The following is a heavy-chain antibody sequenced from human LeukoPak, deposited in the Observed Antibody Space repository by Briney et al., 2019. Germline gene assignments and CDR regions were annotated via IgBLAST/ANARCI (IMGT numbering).Heavy chain of an antibody. V-gene: IGHV1-2*02. CDR2: INPNSGGT. CDR3: ARPAAYCGGDCYSTGLNWFDR. Sequence: ASVKVSCKASGYTFTGYYMHWVRQAPGKGLEWMGWINPNSGGTNYAQKFQGRVTMTRDTSISTAYMELRRLRSDDTAVYYCARPAAYCGGDCYSTGLNWFDRWGQGTLVTVSS. D-gene: IGHD2-21*02. J-gene: IGHJ5*02. CDR1: GYTFTGYY.